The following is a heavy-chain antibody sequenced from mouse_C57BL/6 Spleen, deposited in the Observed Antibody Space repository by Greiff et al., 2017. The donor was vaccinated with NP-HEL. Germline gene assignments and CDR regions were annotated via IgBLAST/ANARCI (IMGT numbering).Heavy chain of an antibody. J-gene: IGHJ4*01. D-gene: IGHD1-1*01. CDR2: IYPGSGST. CDR1: GYTFTSYW. Sequence: VQLQQPGAELVKPGASVKMSCKASGYTFTSYWITWVKQRPGQGLEWIGDIYPGSGSTNYNEKFKSKATLTVDTSSSTAYMQLSSLTSEDSAVYYCARRGLYYGSSYYYAMDYWGQGTSVTVSS. CDR3: ARRGLYYGSSYYYAMDY. V-gene: IGHV1-55*01.